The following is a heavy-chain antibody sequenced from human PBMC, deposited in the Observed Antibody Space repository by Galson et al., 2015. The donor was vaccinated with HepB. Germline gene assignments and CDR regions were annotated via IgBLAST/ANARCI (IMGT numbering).Heavy chain of an antibody. CDR2: IWYDGSNK. J-gene: IGHJ4*02. D-gene: IGHD4-23*01. Sequence: SLRLSCAASGFTFSSYGMHWVRQAPGKGLEWVAVIWYDGSNKYYADSVKGRFTISRDNSKNTLYLQMNSLRAEDTAVYYCAREGVRIRTTVVTAFDYWGQGTLVTVSS. CDR1: GFTFSSYG. V-gene: IGHV3-33*01. CDR3: AREGVRIRTTVVTAFDY.